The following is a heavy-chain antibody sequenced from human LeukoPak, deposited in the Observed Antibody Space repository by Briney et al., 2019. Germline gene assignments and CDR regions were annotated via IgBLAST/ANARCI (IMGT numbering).Heavy chain of an antibody. CDR3: ARDLTSTSNWEFDY. CDR2: INPNTGGA. D-gene: IGHD1-26*01. Sequence: GASVKVSCKASGYTFTGYYMHWVRQAPGQGLEWMERINPNTGGAEYAPKFQGWVTMTRDTSISTAYVEVNRLISDDTAVYYCARDLTSTSNWEFDYWGQGTLVIVSS. J-gene: IGHJ4*02. V-gene: IGHV1-2*04. CDR1: GYTFTGYY.